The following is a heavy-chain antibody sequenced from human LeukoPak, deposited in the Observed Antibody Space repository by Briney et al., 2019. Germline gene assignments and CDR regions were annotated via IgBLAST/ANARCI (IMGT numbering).Heavy chain of an antibody. J-gene: IGHJ5*02. CDR1: GYTFTSYH. D-gene: IGHD3-3*01. Sequence: ASGKVSCKASGYTFTSYHMHWVRQAPGQGLEWMGIINPSGGSTNYAQRFRGRVTMTRDMSTGTVYMELSSLTSEDTAVYYCAREAITIFGLVRTQTTKGPHRFDPWGQGTLVTVSS. CDR2: INPSGGST. V-gene: IGHV1-46*01. CDR3: AREAITIFGLVRTQTTKGPHRFDP.